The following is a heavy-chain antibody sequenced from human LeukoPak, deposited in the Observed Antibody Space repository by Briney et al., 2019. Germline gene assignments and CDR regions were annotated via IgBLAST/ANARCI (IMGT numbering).Heavy chain of an antibody. CDR1: GGSISSYY. D-gene: IGHD2-2*01. CDR3: ARESPVYCSSTSCYDY. CDR2: IYISGST. J-gene: IGHJ4*02. Sequence: SETLSLTCTVSGGSISSYYWSWIRQPAGKGLEWIGRIYISGSTNYNPSLKSRVTMSVDTSKNQFSLKLSSVTAADTAVYYCARESPVYCSSTSCYDYWGQGTLVTVSS. V-gene: IGHV4-4*07.